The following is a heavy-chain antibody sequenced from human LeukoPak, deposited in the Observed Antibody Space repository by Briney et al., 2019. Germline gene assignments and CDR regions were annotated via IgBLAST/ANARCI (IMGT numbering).Heavy chain of an antibody. CDR2: IYHSGST. Sequence: PSGTLSLTCAVSGYSISSGYYWGWIRQPPGKGLEWIGTIYHSGSTYYNPSLKSRVTISVDTSKNQFSLKLSSVTAADTAVYYCARDPMPLDTAMVHDAFDIWGQGTMVTVSS. CDR3: ARDPMPLDTAMVHDAFDI. D-gene: IGHD5-18*01. V-gene: IGHV4-38-2*02. J-gene: IGHJ3*02. CDR1: GYSISSGYY.